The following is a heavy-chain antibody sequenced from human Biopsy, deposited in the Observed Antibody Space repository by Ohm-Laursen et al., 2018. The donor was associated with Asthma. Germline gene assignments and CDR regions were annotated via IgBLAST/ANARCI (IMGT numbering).Heavy chain of an antibody. D-gene: IGHD3-3*01. Sequence: SRRLSCQPPEFVFKSHAMPWVRQAPGRGLGGGAVVRYDGGVVHYADSMKGRFTISRDNAKSTLYLQMNRLRTDDTAVYFCAKRRGYSDLTDFDHWGQGTLVTVSS. CDR3: AKRRGYSDLTDFDH. J-gene: IGHJ4*02. CDR2: VRYDGGVV. V-gene: IGHV3-30*02. CDR1: EFVFKSHA.